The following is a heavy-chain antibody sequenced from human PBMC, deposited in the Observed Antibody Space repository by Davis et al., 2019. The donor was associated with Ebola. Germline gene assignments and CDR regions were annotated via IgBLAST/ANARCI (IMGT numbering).Heavy chain of an antibody. D-gene: IGHD3-9*01. Sequence: GESLKISCAASGFTFSSYSMNWVRQAPGKGLEWVSYISSSSSTIYYADSVKGRFTISRDNAKNSLYLQMNSLRAEDTAVYYCARALTYYDILTGYWRPPTGSYYFDYWGQGTLVTVSS. CDR2: ISSSSSTI. J-gene: IGHJ4*02. CDR3: ARALTYYDILTGYWRPPTGSYYFDY. CDR1: GFTFSSYS. V-gene: IGHV3-48*01.